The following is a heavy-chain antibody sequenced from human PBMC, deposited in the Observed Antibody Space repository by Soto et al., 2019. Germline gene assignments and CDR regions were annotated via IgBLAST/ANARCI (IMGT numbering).Heavy chain of an antibody. CDR1: GFTFSRYG. J-gene: IGHJ4*02. V-gene: IGHV3-33*07. CDR3: ARDPTGYSGYDNDC. CDR2: IWYDGSDK. Sequence: GGSLRLSFVASGFTFSRYGMYWVRQAPGKGLEWVALIWYDGSDKYYGDSVRGRFTITRDNSKNTLYLQMNSLRADDTAMYYCARDPTGYSGYDNDCWGQGTLVTVSS. D-gene: IGHD5-12*01.